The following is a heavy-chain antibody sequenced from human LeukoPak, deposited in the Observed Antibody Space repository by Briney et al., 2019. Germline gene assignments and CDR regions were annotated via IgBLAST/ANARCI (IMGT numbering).Heavy chain of an antibody. V-gene: IGHV3-30-3*01. CDR3: AREDLADPTVT. Sequence: PGGSLRLSCAASGFTFSSYAMHWVRQAPGKGLEWVAVISYDGSNKYYADSVKGRFTISRDNSKNTLYLQMNSLRAEDTAVYYCAREDLADPTVTWGQGTLVTVSS. CDR1: GFTFSSYA. D-gene: IGHD4-17*01. J-gene: IGHJ4*02. CDR2: ISYDGSNK.